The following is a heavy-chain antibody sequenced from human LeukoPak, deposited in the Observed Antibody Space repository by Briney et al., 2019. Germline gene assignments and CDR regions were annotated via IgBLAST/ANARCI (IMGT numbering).Heavy chain of an antibody. Sequence: SVKVSCNASGGTFSSYTISWVRQAPGQGLEWMGRIIPILGIANYAQKFQGRVTITADKSTSTAYMELSSLRSEDTAVYYCARAVRGVDTAMVGYNWYDPWGQGTLVTVSS. V-gene: IGHV1-69*02. D-gene: IGHD5-18*01. J-gene: IGHJ5*02. CDR1: GGTFSSYT. CDR3: ARAVRGVDTAMVGYNWYDP. CDR2: IIPILGIA.